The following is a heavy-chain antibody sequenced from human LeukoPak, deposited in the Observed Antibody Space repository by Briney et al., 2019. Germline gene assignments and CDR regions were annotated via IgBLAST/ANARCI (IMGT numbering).Heavy chain of an antibody. Sequence: GGSLRLSCAASGFTFSSYAMSWVRQAPGKGLEWVSSISSSSSYIYYADSVKGRFTISRDNAKNSLYLQMNSLRAEDTAVYYCARDGQITIFGVVIPFDYWGQGTLVTVSS. CDR2: ISSSSSYI. V-gene: IGHV3-21*01. CDR1: GFTFSSYA. CDR3: ARDGQITIFGVVIPFDY. D-gene: IGHD3-3*01. J-gene: IGHJ4*02.